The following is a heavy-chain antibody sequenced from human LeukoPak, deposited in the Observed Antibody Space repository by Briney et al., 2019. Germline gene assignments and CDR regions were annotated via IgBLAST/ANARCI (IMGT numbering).Heavy chain of an antibody. CDR2: ISSSGSL. CDR3: ARTRGYNYGYGDY. Sequence: GGSLRLSCAASGFTFSSYSMNWVRQAPGKGLEWVSYISSSGSLDYADSVKGRFTISRDNAKNSLYLQMNSLRAEDTAVYYCARTRGYNYGYGDYWGQGTLVTVSS. CDR1: GFTFSSYS. J-gene: IGHJ4*02. D-gene: IGHD5-18*01. V-gene: IGHV3-48*01.